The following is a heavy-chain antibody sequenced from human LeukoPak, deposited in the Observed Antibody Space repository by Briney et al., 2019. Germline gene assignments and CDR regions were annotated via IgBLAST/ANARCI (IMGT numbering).Heavy chain of an antibody. CDR1: GFTFSDYF. J-gene: IGHJ6*03. V-gene: IGHV3-23*01. CDR3: AKVGYDFWSGYSTLYYYYMDV. D-gene: IGHD3-3*01. CDR2: ISGSGGST. Sequence: GGSLRLSCAASGFTFSDYFMSWVRQAPGKGLEWVSAISGSGGSTYYADSVKGRFTISRDNSKNTLYLQMNSLRAEDTAVYYCAKVGYDFWSGYSTLYYYYMDVWGKGTTVTVSS.